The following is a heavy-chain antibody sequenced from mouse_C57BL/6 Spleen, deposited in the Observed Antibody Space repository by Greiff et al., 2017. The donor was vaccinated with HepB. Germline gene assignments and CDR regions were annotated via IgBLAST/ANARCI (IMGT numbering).Heavy chain of an antibody. J-gene: IGHJ1*03. CDR3: TTAHITTVVADWYFDV. Sequence: EVQLQQSGAELVRPGASVKLSCTASGFNIKDDYMHWVKQRPEQGLEWIGWIDPENGDTEYASKFQGKATITADTSSNTAYLQLSSLTSEDTAVYYCTTAHITTVVADWYFDVWGTGTTVTVSS. CDR2: IDPENGDT. CDR1: GFNIKDDY. D-gene: IGHD1-1*01. V-gene: IGHV14-4*01.